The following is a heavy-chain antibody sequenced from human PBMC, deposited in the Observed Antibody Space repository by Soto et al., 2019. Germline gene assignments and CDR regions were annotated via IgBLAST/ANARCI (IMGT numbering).Heavy chain of an antibody. J-gene: IGHJ4*02. D-gene: IGHD2-15*01. CDR1: GYTFTSYG. Sequence: ASVKVSCKASGYTFTSYGISWVRQAPGQGLEWMGWISAYNGNTNYAQKLQGRVAMTTDTSTSTAYMELRSLRSEDTPAYSCARDRYCSGGTCYVYFDYWRKRTLVTVSS. CDR3: ARDRYCSGGTCYVYFDY. V-gene: IGHV1-18*01. CDR2: ISAYNGNT.